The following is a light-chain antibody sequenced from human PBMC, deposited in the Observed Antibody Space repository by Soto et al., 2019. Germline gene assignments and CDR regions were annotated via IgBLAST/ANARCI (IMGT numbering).Light chain of an antibody. CDR1: DSNIGKNY. CDR3: GTWDSSLSAVV. Sequence: QSVLTQPPSVSAAPGQRVTISCSGTDSNIGKNYVSWYQQFPGTVPKVLIYDNNNRPSGIPDRFSGSKSGTSATLGTTGLQTGDEADYYCGTWDSSLSAVVFGAGTKVTVL. CDR2: DNN. J-gene: IGLJ1*01. V-gene: IGLV1-51*01.